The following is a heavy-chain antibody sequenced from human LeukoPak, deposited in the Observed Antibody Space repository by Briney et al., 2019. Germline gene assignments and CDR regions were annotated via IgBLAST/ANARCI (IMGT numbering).Heavy chain of an antibody. Sequence: PSETLSLTCTVSGGSISSSSYYWGWIRQPPGKGLEWVSYISSSSSTIYYADSVKGRFTISRDNAKNSLYLQMNSLRAEDTAVYYCARSLEIDYWGQGTLVTVSS. J-gene: IGHJ4*02. D-gene: IGHD5-24*01. CDR2: ISSSSSTI. V-gene: IGHV3-48*01. CDR1: GGSISSSS. CDR3: ARSLEIDY.